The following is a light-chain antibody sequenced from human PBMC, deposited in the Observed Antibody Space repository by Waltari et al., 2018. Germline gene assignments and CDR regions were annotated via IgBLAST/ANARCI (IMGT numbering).Light chain of an antibody. CDR1: QSVGKY. CDR3: QKYVSLPAT. J-gene: IGKJ1*01. V-gene: IGKV3-20*01. Sequence: VLTRSPGTLSLSSGKRATLPCRASQSVGKYLGWYPHKPGQAPRLLIYDTSTRDSGIPDSFSGSGSGTDFSLTISRLETEDFAVYYCQKYVSLPATFGQGTKVQAK. CDR2: DTS.